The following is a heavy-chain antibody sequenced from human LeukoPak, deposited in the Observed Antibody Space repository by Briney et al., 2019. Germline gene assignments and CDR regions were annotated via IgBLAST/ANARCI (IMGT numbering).Heavy chain of an antibody. D-gene: IGHD2-15*01. V-gene: IGHV3-20*04. Sequence: GRSLRLSCAASGFTFDDYGMSWVRQAPGKGLEWVSGINWNGGSTGYADSVKGRFTISRDNAKNSLYLQMNSLRAEDTALYYCARVRCSGGSCYSGGNNWFDPWGQGTLVTVSS. CDR2: INWNGGST. J-gene: IGHJ5*02. CDR1: GFTFDDYG. CDR3: ARVRCSGGSCYSGGNNWFDP.